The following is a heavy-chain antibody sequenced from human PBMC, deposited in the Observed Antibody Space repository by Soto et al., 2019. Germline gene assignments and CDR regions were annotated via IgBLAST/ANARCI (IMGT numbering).Heavy chain of an antibody. CDR2: ISAYSGNT. V-gene: IGHV1-18*01. D-gene: IGHD5-18*01. CDR3: ARGGRWIQLWSYFDY. CDR1: GYTFTSYG. J-gene: IGHJ4*02. Sequence: ASVKVSCKASGYTFTSYGISWVRQAPGQGLEWMGWISAYSGNTNYAQKLQGRVTMTTDTSTSTAYMELRSLRSDDTAVYYCARGGRWIQLWSYFDYWGQGTLVTVSS.